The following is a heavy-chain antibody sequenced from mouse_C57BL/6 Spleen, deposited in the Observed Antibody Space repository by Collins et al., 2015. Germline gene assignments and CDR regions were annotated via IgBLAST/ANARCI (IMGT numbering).Heavy chain of an antibody. Sequence: QVQLQQPGTELVKPGASVKLSCKASGYTSTSYWIHWVKQRPGQGLEWIGKIDPSNDNTNYNEQFKNKAALSVDKSSSTAYMQLNSLTSEDSAVYYCEVYYYGSSSFASWGQGTLVTVSA. CDR2: IDPSNDNT. D-gene: IGHD1-1*01. V-gene: IGHV1-53*01. J-gene: IGHJ3*01. CDR3: EVYYYGSSSFAS. CDR1: GYTSTSYW.